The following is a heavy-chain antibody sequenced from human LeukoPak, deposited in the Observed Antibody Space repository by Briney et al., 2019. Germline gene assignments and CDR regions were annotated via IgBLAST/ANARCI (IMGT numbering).Heavy chain of an antibody. Sequence: SETLSLTCAVYGGSFSGYYWSWIRQPPGKGLEWIGEINHSGSTNYNPSLKSRVTISVDTSKNQFSLKLNSVTATDTAVRYCARHYGPWGQGTLVTVSS. CDR1: GGSFSGYY. V-gene: IGHV4-34*01. J-gene: IGHJ4*02. CDR3: ARHYGP. CDR2: INHSGST. D-gene: IGHD3-16*01.